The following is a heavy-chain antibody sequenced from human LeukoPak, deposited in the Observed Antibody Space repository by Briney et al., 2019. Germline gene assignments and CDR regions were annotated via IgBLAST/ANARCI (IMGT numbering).Heavy chain of an antibody. CDR1: GFTFSDYY. CDR2: IQYDGSET. D-gene: IGHD2-15*01. V-gene: IGHV3-30*02. J-gene: IGHJ6*03. Sequence: PGGSLRLSCAASGFTFSDYYMSWIRQAPGKGLEWVAFIQYDGSETYYTDSVNVRFPISRDNSKKTLYLQMNTLRAEDTAIYYCAKRDCSGSGCGSYHMGVWGRGTTVTVSS. CDR3: AKRDCSGSGCGSYHMGV.